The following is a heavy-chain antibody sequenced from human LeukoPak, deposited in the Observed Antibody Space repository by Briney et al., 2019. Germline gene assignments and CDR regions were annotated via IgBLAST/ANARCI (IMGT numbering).Heavy chain of an antibody. J-gene: IGHJ6*03. CDR3: AREVVPGVRGRFYYYMDV. CDR1: GGSISSDY. V-gene: IGHV4-59*01. D-gene: IGHD3-10*01. CDR2: IYDTGST. Sequence: SETLSLTCTVSGGSISSDYWSWIRQPPGKGLEYIGYIYDTGSTNYNPSLKSRVTISVDTSKNQFSLRLSSVTAADTAVYYCAREVVPGVRGRFYYYMDVWGKGTTVTVSS.